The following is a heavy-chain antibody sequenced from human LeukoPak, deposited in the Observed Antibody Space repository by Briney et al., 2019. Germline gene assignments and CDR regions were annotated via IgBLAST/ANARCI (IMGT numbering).Heavy chain of an antibody. CDR3: ASGGSYSFSGVDYFDY. CDR1: GYTFTVYY. J-gene: IGHJ4*02. CDR2: INPNSGGI. V-gene: IGHV1-2*06. D-gene: IGHD1-26*01. Sequence: ASVKVSCKASGYTFTVYYMHWVRQAPGQGLEWMGRINPNSGGINYAQKFQGRVTMTRDTSISTAYMELSRLRSDDTAVYYCASGGSYSFSGVDYFDYWGQGTLVTVSS.